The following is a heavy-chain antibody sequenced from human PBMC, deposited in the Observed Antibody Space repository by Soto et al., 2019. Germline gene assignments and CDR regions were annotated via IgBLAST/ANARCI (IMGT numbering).Heavy chain of an antibody. CDR1: GYTFTSYG. Sequence: QVQLVQSGAEVKKPGASVKVSCKASGYTFTSYGISWVRQAPGQGLEWMGWISAYNGNTNYAQKLKGRVTMTTDTSTSTAYMELRSLRSDDTAVYYCARHLWQWLVRGHFDYWGQGTLVTVSS. V-gene: IGHV1-18*01. CDR3: ARHLWQWLVRGHFDY. D-gene: IGHD6-19*01. J-gene: IGHJ4*02. CDR2: ISAYNGNT.